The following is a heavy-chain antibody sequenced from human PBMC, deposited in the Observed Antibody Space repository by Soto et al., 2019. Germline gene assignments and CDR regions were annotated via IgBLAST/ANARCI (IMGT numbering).Heavy chain of an antibody. CDR3: ARVGGYYDSSGYSDYYYYGMDV. J-gene: IGHJ6*02. CDR2: IIPIFGTA. V-gene: IGHV1-69*01. D-gene: IGHD3-22*01. CDR1: GGTFSSYA. Sequence: QVQLVQSGAEVKKPGSSVKVSCKASGGTFSSYAISWVRQAPGQGLEWMGGIIPIFGTANYAQKFQGRVTITAEESTSTAYMELSSLRSEDKDVYYCARVGGYYDSSGYSDYYYYGMDVWGPGTTVTVSS.